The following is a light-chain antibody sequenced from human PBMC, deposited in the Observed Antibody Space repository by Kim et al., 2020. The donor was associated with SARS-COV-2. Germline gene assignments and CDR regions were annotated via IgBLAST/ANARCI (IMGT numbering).Light chain of an antibody. V-gene: IGKV1-27*01. CDR2: DAS. J-gene: IGKJ1*01. CDR1: QGISPL. Sequence: GEGLTITCRARQGISPLLACYQQKPGKVPNLLIDDASTMQSGGPSRFSGSGAETAFSPTTSSRQPDDVATYYCQKYNSAPRTFGQGTKVDIK. CDR3: QKYNSAPRT.